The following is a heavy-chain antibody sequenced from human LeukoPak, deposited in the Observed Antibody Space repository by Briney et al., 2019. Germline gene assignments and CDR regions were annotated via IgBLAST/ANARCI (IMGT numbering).Heavy chain of an antibody. CDR3: ARLLVAAAPFDY. CDR2: IYYSGST. J-gene: IGHJ4*02. V-gene: IGHV4-59*08. CDR1: GGSISSYY. D-gene: IGHD2-15*01. Sequence: SETLSLTCTVSGGSISSYYWSWIRQPPGKGLEWIGYIYYSGSTNYNPSLKSRVTISVDTSKNQFSLKLSSVTAADTAVYYCARLLVAAAPFDYWGQGTLVTVSS.